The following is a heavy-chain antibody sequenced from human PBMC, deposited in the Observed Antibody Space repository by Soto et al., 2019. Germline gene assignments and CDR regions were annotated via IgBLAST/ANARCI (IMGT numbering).Heavy chain of an antibody. CDR3: AGDMRSFDP. Sequence: EVQLVESGGGLVQPGGSLRLSCAASGFTFRTYWMGWVRQAPGKGLEWVASIKEDGGERYYVDSVKGRFTISRDNAKNSLYLQMNSLRAEDTAVYYCAGDMRSFDPWGQGTLVTVSS. J-gene: IGHJ5*02. V-gene: IGHV3-7*01. CDR1: GFTFRTYW. CDR2: IKEDGGER.